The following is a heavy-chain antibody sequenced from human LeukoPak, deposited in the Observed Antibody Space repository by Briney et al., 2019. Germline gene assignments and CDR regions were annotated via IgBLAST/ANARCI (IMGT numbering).Heavy chain of an antibody. D-gene: IGHD3-16*01. CDR1: GFTFIGYP. Sequence: GGSLRLSCAASGFTFIGYPMHWVRQAPGKGLEWVAVISYDGRNKYYADSVKGRFTISRDNSKKILYLQMNSLRPEDTAVYFCARDLIGGVTFEPYYFDFWGQGTLVSVSS. CDR3: ARDLIGGVTFEPYYFDF. CDR2: ISYDGRNK. V-gene: IGHV3-30*04. J-gene: IGHJ4*02.